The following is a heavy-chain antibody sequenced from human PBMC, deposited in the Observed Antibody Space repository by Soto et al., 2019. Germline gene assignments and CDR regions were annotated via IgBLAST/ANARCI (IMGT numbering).Heavy chain of an antibody. CDR3: ASGFSGYDYRVDY. J-gene: IGHJ4*02. D-gene: IGHD5-12*01. V-gene: IGHV4-4*02. CDR2: IYPGGST. Sequence: QVQLQESGPGLVKPSGTLSLTCAVSGGSISSTNWWAWVRQPPGKGLEWIGEIYPGGSTSYNPSLKSRVTISVDKYKNQCSLNLNFVTAADTAVYYCASGFSGYDYRVDYWGQGTLVTVSS. CDR1: GGSISSTNW.